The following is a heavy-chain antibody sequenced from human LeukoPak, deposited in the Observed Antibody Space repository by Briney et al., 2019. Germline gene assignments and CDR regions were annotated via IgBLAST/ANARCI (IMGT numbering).Heavy chain of an antibody. J-gene: IGHJ6*02. CDR1: GFTFSSYA. CDR2: ISYDGSNK. D-gene: IGHD3-22*01. CDR3: AREDYYDSSGYYYSPDYYYYYGMDV. Sequence: PGGSLRLSCAASGFTFSSYAMHWVRQAPGKGLEWVAVISYDGSNKYYADSVKGRFTISRGNSKNTLYLQMNSLRAEDTAVYYCAREDYYDSSGYYYSPDYYYYYGMDVWGQGTTVTVSS. V-gene: IGHV3-30-3*01.